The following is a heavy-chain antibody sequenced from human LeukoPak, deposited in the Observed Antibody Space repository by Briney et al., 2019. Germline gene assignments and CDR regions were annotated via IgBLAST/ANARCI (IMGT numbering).Heavy chain of an antibody. J-gene: IGHJ4*02. D-gene: IGHD3-10*01. CDR2: IYSGGST. Sequence: TGGSLRLSCAASGFTVSSNYMSWVREAPGKGLEGGSVIYSGGSTYYSDAGKGRFHTSREHSKNTLYLQMNSLRAEDTAVYYCARVSSMLRGPPVIYYFAFWGQGTLVTVSS. CDR1: GFTVSSNY. V-gene: IGHV3-53*01. CDR3: ARVSSMLRGPPVIYYFAF.